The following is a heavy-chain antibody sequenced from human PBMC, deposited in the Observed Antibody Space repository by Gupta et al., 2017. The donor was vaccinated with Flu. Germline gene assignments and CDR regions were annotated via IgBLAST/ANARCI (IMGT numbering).Heavy chain of an antibody. Sequence: QVQLVQSGAEVKKPGSSVKVSCKASGGTFSSYTISWVRQAPGQGLEWMGRIIPIIGIANYAQKFQGRVTITADKSTSTAYMELSSLRSEDTAVYYGARGSGSYSSDYWGQGTLVTVSS. CDR3: ARGSGSYSSDY. D-gene: IGHD1-26*01. CDR2: IIPIIGIA. J-gene: IGHJ4*02. V-gene: IGHV1-69*02. CDR1: GGTFSSYT.